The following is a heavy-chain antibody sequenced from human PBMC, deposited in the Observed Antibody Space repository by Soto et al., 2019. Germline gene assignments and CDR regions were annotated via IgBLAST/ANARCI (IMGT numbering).Heavy chain of an antibody. CDR2: INPHSAST. CDR1: VYTFTDYF. Sequence: XSVKVSCKASVYTFTDYFMHWVRQAPGQGLEWLGWINPHSASTNYAQKFQGRVTMTRDTSISTAYMELSSLRSDDTAVYYCARDINTILVIERWFNHWGQGNLVTVSS. D-gene: IGHD3-16*02. CDR3: ARDINTILVIERWFNH. J-gene: IGHJ5*02. V-gene: IGHV1-2*02.